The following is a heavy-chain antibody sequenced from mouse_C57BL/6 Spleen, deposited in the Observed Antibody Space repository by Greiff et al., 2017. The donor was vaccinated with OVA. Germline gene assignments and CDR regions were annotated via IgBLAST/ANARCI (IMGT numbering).Heavy chain of an antibody. D-gene: IGHD2-1*01. Sequence: DVMLVESGGGLVKPGGSLKLSCAASGFTFSSYAMSWVRQTPEKRLEWVATISDGGSYTYYPDNVKGRFTISRDNAKNNLYLQMSHLKSEDTAMYYCARDRGLYYGNYGYFDVWGTGTTVTVSS. CDR2: ISDGGSYT. V-gene: IGHV5-4*01. CDR3: ARDRGLYYGNYGYFDV. J-gene: IGHJ1*03. CDR1: GFTFSSYA.